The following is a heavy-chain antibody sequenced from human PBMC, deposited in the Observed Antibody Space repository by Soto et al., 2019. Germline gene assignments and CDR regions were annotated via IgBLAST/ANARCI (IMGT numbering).Heavy chain of an antibody. CDR1: GLTLSGYW. CDR2: IKTDGTAT. V-gene: IGHV3-74*03. CDR3: AKDLSWGQCDY. Sequence: EVQLVSSGGGLFQPGGSLSLSLQASGLTLSGYWMHWVRQDPGKGLVWVSIIKTDGTATQYADSVKGRFTVSRDNAKNTLYLQMNSLRAEDTAVYYCAKDLSWGQCDYWGQGTLVTVSS. D-gene: IGHD3-16*01. J-gene: IGHJ4*02.